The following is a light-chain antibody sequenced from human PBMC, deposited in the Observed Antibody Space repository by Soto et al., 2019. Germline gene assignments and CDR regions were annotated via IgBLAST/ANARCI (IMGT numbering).Light chain of an antibody. J-gene: IGLJ2*01. CDR2: TNS. V-gene: IGLV1-44*01. Sequence: QSVLTQPPSASGTPGQRVTISCSGSSSNIGRNSVTWYQQLPGTAPKLLMYTNSQRPTGVPDRFSGFKSGTSASLAISGLQSEDEADYYCAAWDDSLNGVVFGGGTKVTVL. CDR3: AAWDDSLNGVV. CDR1: SSNIGRNS.